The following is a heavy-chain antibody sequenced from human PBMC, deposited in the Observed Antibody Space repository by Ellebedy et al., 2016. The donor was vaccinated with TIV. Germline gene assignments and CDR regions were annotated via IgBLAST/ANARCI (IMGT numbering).Heavy chain of an antibody. V-gene: IGHV3-7*01. Sequence: GESLKISCVASGFSFSSYWMTWVRQAPGKGLEWVANMRQDGGDKYYVDSVRDRFTISRDNAKNSLYLQMNSLRADDTAVYYCATDGSYGDHLSPAHAFENWGQGTEVIVSS. CDR3: ATDGSYGDHLSPAHAFEN. CDR1: GFSFSSYW. CDR2: MRQDGGDK. D-gene: IGHD1-26*01. J-gene: IGHJ3*02.